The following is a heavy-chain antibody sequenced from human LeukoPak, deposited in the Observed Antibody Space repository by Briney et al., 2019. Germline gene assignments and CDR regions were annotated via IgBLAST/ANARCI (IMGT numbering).Heavy chain of an antibody. J-gene: IGHJ4*02. V-gene: IGHV4-39*07. D-gene: IGHD3-10*01. CDR3: ARDMVRGATR. CDR2: MYYTGST. CDR1: GGSISSSSYY. Sequence: PSETLSLTCTVSGGSISSSSYYWGWIRQPPGKGLEWIGSMYYTGSTYYNPSLKSRVTISVDTSKNQFSLKLSSVTAADTAVYYCARDMVRGATRWGQGTLVTVSS.